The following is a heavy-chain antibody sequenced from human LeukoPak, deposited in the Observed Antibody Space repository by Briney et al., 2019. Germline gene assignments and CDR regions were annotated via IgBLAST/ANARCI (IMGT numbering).Heavy chain of an antibody. D-gene: IGHD6-19*01. CDR3: ASKRAGIGGAGQREY. Sequence: PSETLSLTCTVSGGSISSGDYYWSWIRQPPGKGLEWIGYIYYSGSTYYNPSLKSRVTISADTSKNQFSLKLISVTAADMAVYYCASKRAGIGGAGQREYWGQGTLVTVSS. J-gene: IGHJ4*02. CDR2: IYYSGST. CDR1: GGSISSGDYY. V-gene: IGHV4-30-4*08.